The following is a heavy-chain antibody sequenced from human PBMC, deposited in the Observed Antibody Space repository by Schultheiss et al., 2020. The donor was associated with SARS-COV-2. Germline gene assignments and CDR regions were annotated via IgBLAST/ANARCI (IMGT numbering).Heavy chain of an antibody. V-gene: IGHV4-61*08. CDR2: IYYSGST. J-gene: IGHJ6*02. CDR1: GGSISSGDYY. CDR3: ASFNSPYGMDV. Sequence: SETLSLTCTVSGGSISSGDYYWSWIRQHPGKGLEWIGYIYYSGSTNYNPSLKSRVTISVDTSKNQFSLKLSSVTAADTAVYYCASFNSPYGMDVWGQGTTVTVSS.